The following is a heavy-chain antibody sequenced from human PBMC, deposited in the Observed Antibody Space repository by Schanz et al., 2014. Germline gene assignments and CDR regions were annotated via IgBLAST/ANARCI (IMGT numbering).Heavy chain of an antibody. V-gene: IGHV1-2*02. CDR3: ARERGRGYCSRTSCSKDYGMDV. J-gene: IGHJ6*02. Sequence: QVQLVQSGAEVKKPGASVKVSCKASGYSFTDYYIHWVRQAPGQGLEWMGWINPNSGGTNYPQRFQGMVITTRDTSSRTVYMQLSRLTSDDTAVYFCARERGRGYCSRTSCSKDYGMDVWGQGTTVTVSS. D-gene: IGHD2-2*01. CDR1: GYSFTDYY. CDR2: INPNSGGT.